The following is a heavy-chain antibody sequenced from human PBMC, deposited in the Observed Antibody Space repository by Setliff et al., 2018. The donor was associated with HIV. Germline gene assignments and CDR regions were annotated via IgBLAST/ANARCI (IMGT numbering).Heavy chain of an antibody. J-gene: IGHJ4*02. CDR1: GGSFSGYY. CDR3: ARGGGSSSVGLDY. V-gene: IGHV4-59*01. Sequence: SETLSLTCAVYGGSFSGYYWSWIRQPPGKGLEWIGYIYYTGSTNYNPSLKSRVTISVDTSKNQFSLKLSSVTAADTAVYYCARGGGSSSVGLDYWGQGTLVTVSS. CDR2: IYYTGST. D-gene: IGHD6-6*01.